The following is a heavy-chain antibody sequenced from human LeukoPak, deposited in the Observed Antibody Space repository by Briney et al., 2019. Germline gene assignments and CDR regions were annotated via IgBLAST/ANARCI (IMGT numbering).Heavy chain of an antibody. CDR2: IKQDGSEK. CDR3: ARLMVRGVIRPSDY. Sequence: GGSLRLSCAASGFTFSSYWMSWVRQAPGKGLEWVANIKQDGSEKYYVDSVKGRFTISRDNAKNLLYLQMNSLRAEDTAVYYCARLMVRGVIRPSDYWGQGTLVTVSS. CDR1: GFTFSSYW. J-gene: IGHJ4*02. V-gene: IGHV3-7*01. D-gene: IGHD3-10*01.